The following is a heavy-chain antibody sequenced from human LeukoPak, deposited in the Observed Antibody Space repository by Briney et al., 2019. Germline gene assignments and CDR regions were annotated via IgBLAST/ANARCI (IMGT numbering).Heavy chain of an antibody. V-gene: IGHV3-23*01. D-gene: IGHD4-17*01. Sequence: GGSLRLSCAASGFTFSSYAMSWVRQAPGKGLEWVSVISGGGGSTYYADSVKGRFTISRDNSKNTLYLQMNSLRAEDTAVYHCAISTVTTYYFDYWGQGTLVTVSS. J-gene: IGHJ4*02. CDR2: ISGGGGST. CDR3: AISTVTTYYFDY. CDR1: GFTFSSYA.